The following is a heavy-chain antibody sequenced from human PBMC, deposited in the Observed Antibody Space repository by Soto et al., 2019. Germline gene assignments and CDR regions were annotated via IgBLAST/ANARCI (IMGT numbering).Heavy chain of an antibody. D-gene: IGHD3-9*01. CDR3: ARDLVGMDV. J-gene: IGHJ6*02. CDR1: GFTFISYA. CDR2: ISYDGSNK. Sequence: LRLSCAASGFTFISYAMHWVRQAPGKGLEWVAVISYDGSNKYYADSVKGRFTISRDNSKNTLYLQMNSLRAEDTAVYYCARDLVGMDVWGQGTTVTVSS. V-gene: IGHV3-30-3*01.